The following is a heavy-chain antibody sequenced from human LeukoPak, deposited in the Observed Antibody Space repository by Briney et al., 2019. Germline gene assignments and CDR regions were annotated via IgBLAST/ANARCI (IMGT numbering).Heavy chain of an antibody. CDR2: IYPGDSDT. Sequence: GESLKISCKGSGYSFTTYWIGWVRQMPGKGLEWMGIIYPGDSDTRYSPSLDGQVTISADKSVSTTYLQWSSLQASDTAMYYCARPSSLYGGTSEDYWGQGTLVTVSS. J-gene: IGHJ4*02. CDR3: ARPSSLYGGTSEDY. D-gene: IGHD4-23*01. V-gene: IGHV5-51*01. CDR1: GYSFTTYW.